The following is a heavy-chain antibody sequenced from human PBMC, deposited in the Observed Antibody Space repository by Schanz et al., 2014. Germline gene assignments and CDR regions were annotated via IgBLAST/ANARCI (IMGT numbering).Heavy chain of an antibody. CDR1: GFTFSSYT. V-gene: IGHV3-21*04. D-gene: IGHD3-3*01. CDR3: ARQPGRITVSGVVSNWFDP. CDR2: ISSTSTYL. Sequence: EVQLVESGGGLVKPGDSLRLSCAASGFTFSSYTMKWVRQAPGKGLEWVSSISSTSTYLYYADSVKGRFTISRDSARNSLYLQMNSLRAEDTAVYYCARQPGRITVSGVVSNWFDPWGQGTLVTVSS. J-gene: IGHJ5*02.